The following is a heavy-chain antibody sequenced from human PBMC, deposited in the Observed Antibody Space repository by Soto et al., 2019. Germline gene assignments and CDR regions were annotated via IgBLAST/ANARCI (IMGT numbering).Heavy chain of an antibody. Sequence: ASVKVSCKTAGYTFTIYAMHWVRQATGQRLEWMGWVNAGNGNTKYSQKFQGRVTITRDTSASTAYMELSSLRSEDTAVYYCARAHLYSSSPLFDYWGQGPLVTVYS. CDR3: ARAHLYSSSPLFDY. CDR2: VNAGNGNT. V-gene: IGHV1-3*01. CDR1: GYTFTIYA. J-gene: IGHJ4*02. D-gene: IGHD6-6*01.